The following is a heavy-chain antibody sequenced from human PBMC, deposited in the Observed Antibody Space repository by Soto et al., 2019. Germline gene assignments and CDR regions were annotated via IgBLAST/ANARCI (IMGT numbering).Heavy chain of an antibody. V-gene: IGHV3-15*01. CDR3: TTLGQWLVSYMDV. CDR2: IKSKTDGGTT. CDR1: GFTFSNAW. Sequence: GESLKISCAASGFTFSNAWMSWVRQAPGKGLEWVGRIKSKTDGGTTDYAAPVKGRFTISRDDSKNTLYLQMNSLKTEDTAVYYCTTLGQWLVSYMDVWGKGTTVTVSS. D-gene: IGHD6-19*01. J-gene: IGHJ6*03.